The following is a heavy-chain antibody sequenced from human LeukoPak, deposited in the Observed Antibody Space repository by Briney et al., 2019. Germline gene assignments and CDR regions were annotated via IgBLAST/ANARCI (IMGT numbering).Heavy chain of an antibody. V-gene: IGHV3-23*01. CDR3: AKLYCGGDCYSFNWFDP. Sequence: PGGSLRLSCAASGFTFSSDAMSWVRQAPGKGLEWVSAISGSGGSTYYADSVKGRFTISGDNSKNTLYLQMNSLRAEDTAVYYCAKLYCGGDCYSFNWFDPWGQGTLVTVSS. CDR1: GFTFSSDA. J-gene: IGHJ5*02. CDR2: ISGSGGST. D-gene: IGHD2-21*01.